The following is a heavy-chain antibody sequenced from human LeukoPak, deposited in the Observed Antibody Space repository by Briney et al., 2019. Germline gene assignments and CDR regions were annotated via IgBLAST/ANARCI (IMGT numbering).Heavy chain of an antibody. D-gene: IGHD6-13*01. J-gene: IGHJ4*02. Sequence: GSLRLSCAASGFTVSTNYMSWVRQAPGKGLEWVSAISGSGGSTYYANSVKGRFTISRDNSKNTLYLQMNSLRAEDTAIYYCAKESGGSSWRFDYWGQGTLVTVSS. V-gene: IGHV3-23*01. CDR3: AKESGGSSWRFDY. CDR1: GFTVSTNY. CDR2: ISGSGGST.